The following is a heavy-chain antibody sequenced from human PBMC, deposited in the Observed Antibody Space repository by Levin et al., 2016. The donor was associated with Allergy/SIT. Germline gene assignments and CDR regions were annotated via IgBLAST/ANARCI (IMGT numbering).Heavy chain of an antibody. Sequence: SETLSLTCTVSGGSISTGNYYWSWIRQPAGKGLEWIGRVYTTGTTNYNPSLKSRVTISVDTSKNQFSLNLSSVTAADTAVYYCARDEMASTPYYFDQWGQGTLVTVSS. CDR2: VYTTGTT. J-gene: IGHJ4*02. CDR3: ARDEMASTPYYFDQ. D-gene: IGHD5-24*01. V-gene: IGHV4-61*02. CDR1: GGSISTGNYY.